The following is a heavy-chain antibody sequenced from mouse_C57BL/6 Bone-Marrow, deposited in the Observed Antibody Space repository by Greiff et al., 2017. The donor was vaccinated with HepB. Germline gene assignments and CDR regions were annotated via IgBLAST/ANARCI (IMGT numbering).Heavy chain of an antibody. D-gene: IGHD4-1*01. Sequence: EVKLMESGGGLVKPGGSLKLSCAASGFTFSSYAMSWVRQTPEKRLAWVATISDGGSYTYYPDNVKGRFTISRDNAKNNLYLQMSHLKSEDTAMYYCARDLTGTYYYAMDYWGQGTSVTVSS. V-gene: IGHV5-4*01. CDR2: ISDGGSYT. J-gene: IGHJ4*01. CDR1: GFTFSSYA. CDR3: ARDLTGTYYYAMDY.